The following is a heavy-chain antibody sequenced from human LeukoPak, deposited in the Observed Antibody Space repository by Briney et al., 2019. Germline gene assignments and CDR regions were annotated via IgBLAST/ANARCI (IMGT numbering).Heavy chain of an antibody. D-gene: IGHD3-10*01. CDR2: IYYSGST. Sequence: PSETLSLTCTVSGGSISSGGYYWSWIRQHPGKGLEWIGYIYYSGSTYYNPSLKSRVTISVDTSKNQFSLKLSSVTAADTAVYYCARRGGVRGVTTFDYCGQGTLVTVSS. V-gene: IGHV4-31*03. CDR3: ARRGGVRGVTTFDY. CDR1: GGSISSGGYY. J-gene: IGHJ4*02.